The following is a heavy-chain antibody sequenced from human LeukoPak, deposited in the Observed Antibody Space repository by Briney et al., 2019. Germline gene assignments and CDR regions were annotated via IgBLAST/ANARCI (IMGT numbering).Heavy chain of an antibody. CDR3: AKGGGYNWNYAIDY. CDR1: GFTFSSYS. Sequence: GGSLRLSCAASGFTFSSYSMHWVRQAPGKGLEWVAVISYDGSSKYYTDSVKGRFTISRDNSKNTLYLQMNSLRAEDTAVYYCAKGGGYNWNYAIDYWGQGTLVTVSS. D-gene: IGHD1-7*01. CDR2: ISYDGSSK. V-gene: IGHV3-30*18. J-gene: IGHJ4*02.